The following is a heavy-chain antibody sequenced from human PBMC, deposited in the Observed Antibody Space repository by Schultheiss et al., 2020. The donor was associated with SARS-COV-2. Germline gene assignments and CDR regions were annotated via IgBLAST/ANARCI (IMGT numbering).Heavy chain of an antibody. D-gene: IGHD1-1*01. J-gene: IGHJ6*03. V-gene: IGHV3-23*01. CDR2: ISGSGGST. CDR1: GFTVSSNY. CDR3: AKCLGATGTIYYYYYYYMDV. Sequence: GGSLRLSCAASGFTVSSNYMSWVRQAPGKGLEWVSAISGSGGSTYYADSVKGRFTISRDNSKNTLYLQMNSLRAEDTAVYYCAKCLGATGTIYYYYYYYMDVWGKGTTVTVSS.